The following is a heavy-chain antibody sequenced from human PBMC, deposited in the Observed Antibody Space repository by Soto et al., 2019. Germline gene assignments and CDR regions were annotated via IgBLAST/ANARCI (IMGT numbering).Heavy chain of an antibody. CDR3: ATAPSSYCGGDCYYRYFDY. CDR2: ISAYNGNT. D-gene: IGHD2-21*02. V-gene: IGHV1-18*04. CDR1: GYTFTSYG. J-gene: IGHJ4*02. Sequence: GASVKVSCKASGYTFTSYGISWVRQAPGQGLEWMGWISAYNGNTNYAQKLQGRVTMTTDTSTSTAYMELSSLRSEDTAVYYCATAPSSYCGGDCYYRYFDYWGQGTLVTVSS.